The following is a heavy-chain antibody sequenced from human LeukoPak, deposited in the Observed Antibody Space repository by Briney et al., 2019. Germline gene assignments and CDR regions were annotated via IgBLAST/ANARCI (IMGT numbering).Heavy chain of an antibody. Sequence: SETLSLTCTVSGGSISSYYWSWIRQPPGKGLEWNGYIYYSGSTNYNPSLKTRVTISVDTSKNQFSLKLSSVTAADTAVYYCARRSNYGSGSYYDYWGQGTLVTVSS. D-gene: IGHD3-10*01. CDR2: IYYSGST. J-gene: IGHJ4*02. CDR1: GGSISSYY. V-gene: IGHV4-59*08. CDR3: ARRSNYGSGSYYDY.